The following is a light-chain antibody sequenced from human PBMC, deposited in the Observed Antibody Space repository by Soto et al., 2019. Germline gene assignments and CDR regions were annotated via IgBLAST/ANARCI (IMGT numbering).Light chain of an antibody. CDR3: QQSYSTPYS. CDR1: QSISSY. J-gene: IGKJ2*03. Sequence: DIQMTQSPSSLTAFVGDRVTITCRASQSISSYLNWYQQKPGQAPNLLIYATSNLQSGVPSRFSGSGSGTDFTLTISSLQPEDIATYYCQQSYSTPYSFGQGTKLEIK. V-gene: IGKV1-39*01. CDR2: ATS.